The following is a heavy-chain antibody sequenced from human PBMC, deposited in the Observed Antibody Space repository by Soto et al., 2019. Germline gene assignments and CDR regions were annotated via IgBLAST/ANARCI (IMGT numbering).Heavy chain of an antibody. CDR3: ARTLGYDFWSGYSSYYFDY. CDR1: GGTFSSYT. CDR2: IIPILGIA. D-gene: IGHD3-3*01. V-gene: IGHV1-69*02. Sequence: SVKVSCKASGGTFSSYTISWVRQAPGQGLEWMGRIIPILGIANYAQKFQGRVTITADKSTSTAYMELSSLRSEDTAVYYCARTLGYDFWSGYSSYYFDYWGQGTLVTVSS. J-gene: IGHJ4*02.